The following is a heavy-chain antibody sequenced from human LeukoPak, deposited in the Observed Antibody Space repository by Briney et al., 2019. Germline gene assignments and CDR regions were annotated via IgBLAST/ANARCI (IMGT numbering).Heavy chain of an antibody. CDR1: GYTFTGYY. CDR2: INPNSGGT. Sequence: ASVKVSCKASGYTFTGYYMHWVRQAPGQGLEWMGWINPNSGGTNYAQKFQGRVTMTRDTSISTAYMELSRLRSGDTAVYYCASPPYSSGSTTKYYFDYWGQGTLVTVSS. D-gene: IGHD6-19*01. CDR3: ASPPYSSGSTTKYYFDY. J-gene: IGHJ4*02. V-gene: IGHV1-2*02.